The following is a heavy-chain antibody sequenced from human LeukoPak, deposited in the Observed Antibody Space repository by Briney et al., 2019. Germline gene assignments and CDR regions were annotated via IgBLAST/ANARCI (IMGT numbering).Heavy chain of an antibody. J-gene: IGHJ4*02. CDR1: GFTFDDYA. D-gene: IGHD2-15*01. Sequence: GRSLRLSCAASGFTFDDYAMHWVRQAPGKGLEWVSGISWNSGSIGYADSVKGRFTISRDNAKNSLYLQMNSLRAEDTALYYCAKGLRGVAYYFDYWGQGTLATVSS. CDR2: ISWNSGSI. V-gene: IGHV3-9*01. CDR3: AKGLRGVAYYFDY.